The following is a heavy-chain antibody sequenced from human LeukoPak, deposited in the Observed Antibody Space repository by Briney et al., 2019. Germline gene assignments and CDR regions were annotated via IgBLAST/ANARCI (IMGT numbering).Heavy chain of an antibody. D-gene: IGHD3-9*01. CDR1: GFTFSSYA. Sequence: PGGSLRLSCAASGFTFSSYAMHWVRQAPGKGLEWVAVISHDGSNKYYADSVKGRFTISRDNSKNTLYLQMNSLRAEDTAVYYCAKDRFSRAAYYDILTGYALWGQGTLVTVSS. V-gene: IGHV3-30-3*01. J-gene: IGHJ4*02. CDR2: ISHDGSNK. CDR3: AKDRFSRAAYYDILTGYAL.